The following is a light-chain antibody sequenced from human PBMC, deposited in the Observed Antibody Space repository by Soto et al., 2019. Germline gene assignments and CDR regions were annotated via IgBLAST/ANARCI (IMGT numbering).Light chain of an antibody. J-gene: IGKJ1*01. CDR1: QSISSW. CDR3: QQYNSYPWT. V-gene: IGKV1-5*03. Sequence: DIQMTQSPSALSASVGDRVTITCRASQSISSWLAWYQPKPGKAPKLLIYKASSLESGVPSRFSGSGSGTEFTLTISSLQPDDFATYYCQQYNSYPWTFGQGTKVDSK. CDR2: KAS.